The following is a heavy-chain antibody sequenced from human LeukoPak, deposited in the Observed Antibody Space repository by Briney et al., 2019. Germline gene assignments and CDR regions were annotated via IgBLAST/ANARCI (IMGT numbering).Heavy chain of an antibody. CDR2: INPSGGST. V-gene: IGHV1-46*01. CDR3: AKQPSALAGTYDY. Sequence: ASVKVSCKASGYTFTSYYMHWVRQAPGQGLEWMGIINPSGGSTSYAQKFQGRVTMTRDTSTSTVYMELSSLRAEDTAVYYCAKQPSALAGTYDYWGQGTLVTVSS. D-gene: IGHD6-19*01. CDR1: GYTFTSYY. J-gene: IGHJ4*02.